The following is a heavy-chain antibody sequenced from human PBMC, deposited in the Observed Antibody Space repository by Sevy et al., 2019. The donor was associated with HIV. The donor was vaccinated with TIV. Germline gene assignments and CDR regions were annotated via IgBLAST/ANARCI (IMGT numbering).Heavy chain of an antibody. V-gene: IGHV3-30-3*01. D-gene: IGHD5-12*01. CDR3: ARTEGDGYNPYYYYYGMDV. CDR1: GFTFSSYA. CDR2: ISYDGSNK. Sequence: GGSLRLSCAASGFTFSSYAMHWVCQAPGKGLEWVAVISYDGSNKYYADSVKGRFTISRDNSKNTLYLQMNSLRAEDTAVYYCARTEGDGYNPYYYYYGMDVWGQGTTVTVSS. J-gene: IGHJ6*02.